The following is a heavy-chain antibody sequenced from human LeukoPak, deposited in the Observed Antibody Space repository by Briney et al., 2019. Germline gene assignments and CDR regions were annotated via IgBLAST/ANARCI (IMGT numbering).Heavy chain of an antibody. D-gene: IGHD2-2*01. J-gene: IGHJ5*02. CDR2: INPNSGGT. CDR1: GYTFTCYY. V-gene: IGHV1-2*02. Sequence: ASVKVSCKASGYTFTCYYMHWVRQAPGQGLEWMGWINPNSGGTNYAQKFQGRVTMTRDTSISTAYMELSRLRSDDTAVYYCASTTPAAYQGGWFDPWGQGTLVTVSS. CDR3: ASTTPAAYQGGWFDP.